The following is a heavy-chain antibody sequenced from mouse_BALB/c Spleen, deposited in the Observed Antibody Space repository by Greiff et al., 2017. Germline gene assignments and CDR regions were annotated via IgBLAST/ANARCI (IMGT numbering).Heavy chain of an antibody. Sequence: EVMLVESGGGLVKPGGSLKLSCAASGFAFSSYDMSWVRQTPEKRLEWVAYISSGGGSTYYPDTVKGRFTISRDNAKNTLYLQMSSLKSEDTAMYYCARHYYGPLDYWGQGTTLTVSS. J-gene: IGHJ2*01. CDR1: GFAFSSYD. CDR3: ARHYYGPLDY. CDR2: ISSGGGST. V-gene: IGHV5-12-1*01. D-gene: IGHD1-1*01.